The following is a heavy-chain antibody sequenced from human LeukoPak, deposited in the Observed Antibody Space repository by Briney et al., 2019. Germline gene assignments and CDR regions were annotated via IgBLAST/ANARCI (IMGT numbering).Heavy chain of an antibody. D-gene: IGHD2-15*01. CDR1: GGSFSDYY. J-gene: IGHJ4*02. Sequence: SETLSLTCAVYGGSFSDYYWNWIRQPPGKGLEWIGEINHSGSTNYNPSLKSRVTISVDTSKNQFSLKLSSVTAADTAVYYCARGRVPATSAWGYWGQGTLVTVSS. CDR2: INHSGST. CDR3: ARGRVPATSAWGY. V-gene: IGHV4-34*01.